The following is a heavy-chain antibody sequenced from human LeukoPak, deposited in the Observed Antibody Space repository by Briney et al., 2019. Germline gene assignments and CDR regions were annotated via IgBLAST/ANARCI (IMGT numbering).Heavy chain of an antibody. Sequence: GGSLRLSCAASGFTFSSYWMHWVRQAPGKGLVWVSRINSDGSSTSYADSVKGRFTISRDNAKNTLYLQMNSLRAEDTAVYYCARETSLYYYDSSGPGAFDIWGQGTMVTVSS. J-gene: IGHJ3*02. CDR2: INSDGSST. D-gene: IGHD3-22*01. CDR1: GFTFSSYW. V-gene: IGHV3-74*01. CDR3: ARETSLYYYDSSGPGAFDI.